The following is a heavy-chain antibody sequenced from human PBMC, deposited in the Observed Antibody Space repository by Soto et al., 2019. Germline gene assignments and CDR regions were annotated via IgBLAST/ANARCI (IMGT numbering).Heavy chain of an antibody. J-gene: IGHJ4*02. D-gene: IGHD2-2*01. V-gene: IGHV3-23*01. CDR3: AKAPTRHTSNCYDY. CDR1: GFTFSSYA. CDR2: ISGSGGST. Sequence: GGSLRLSCAASGFTFSSYAMSWVRQAPGKGLEWVSAISGSGGSTYYADSVKGRFTISRDNSKNTLYLQMNSLRAEDTAVYYCAKAPTRHTSNCYDYWGQGTLVTVS.